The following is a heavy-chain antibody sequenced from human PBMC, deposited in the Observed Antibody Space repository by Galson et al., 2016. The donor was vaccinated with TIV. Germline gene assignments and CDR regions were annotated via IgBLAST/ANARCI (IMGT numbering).Heavy chain of an antibody. CDR2: IRSKFYGGTT. D-gene: IGHD3-10*01. CDR1: GFNFGDYA. J-gene: IGHJ4*02. V-gene: IGHV3-49*04. CDR3: VRGKISEAHLGFDY. Sequence: SLRLSCASSGFNFGDYAMSWVRQAPGKGLEWVGFIRSKFYGGTTDYAASLKGRITISRDDSKGIAYLQMISLKTEDTATYYCVRGKISEAHLGFDYWGQGTLVTVSS.